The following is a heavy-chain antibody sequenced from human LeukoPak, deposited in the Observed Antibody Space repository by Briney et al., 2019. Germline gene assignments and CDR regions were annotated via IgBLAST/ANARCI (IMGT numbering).Heavy chain of an antibody. D-gene: IGHD2-2*01. V-gene: IGHV1-24*01. CDR1: GYTLTELS. Sequence: ASVKVSCKVSGYTLTELSLHWVRQTPGKGLEWMGGFDPEDGETIHAQKFQGRVTMTEDTSTDTAYMELSSLRSEDTAVYYCAREWGYCSSTSCAPRTYYYYYMDVWGKGTTVTVSS. J-gene: IGHJ6*03. CDR3: AREWGYCSSTSCAPRTYYYYYMDV. CDR2: FDPEDGET.